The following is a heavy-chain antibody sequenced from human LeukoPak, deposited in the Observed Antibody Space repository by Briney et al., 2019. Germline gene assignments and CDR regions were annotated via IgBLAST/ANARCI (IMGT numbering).Heavy chain of an antibody. CDR2: TYYRSKWYN. V-gene: IGHV6-1*01. Sequence: SQTLSLTCALSGDSVSSNSAAWNWLRQSPSRGLEWLGRTYYRSKWYNDYAVSVKSRITINPDTSKNQFSLQLNSVTPEDTAVYYCAREATYYGSARSDYYYGMDVWGQGTTVTVSS. J-gene: IGHJ6*02. D-gene: IGHD3-10*01. CDR1: GDSVSSNSAA. CDR3: AREATYYGSARSDYYYGMDV.